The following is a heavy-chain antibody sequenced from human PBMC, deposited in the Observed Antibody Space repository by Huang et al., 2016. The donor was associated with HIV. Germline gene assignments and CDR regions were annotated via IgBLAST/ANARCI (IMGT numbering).Heavy chain of an antibody. CDR3: ARERGLAGADY. CDR2: IKSDGSEK. Sequence: EVQLVESGGGLVQPGGSLRLSCAASGFTFDTYWMSWVRQAPGKGVEWVANIKSDGSEKYFVESLKGRFTISRDNARNLLYLQRNSLRVEDTAVYYCARERGLAGADYWGQGTLVTVSS. J-gene: IGHJ4*02. D-gene: IGHD6-13*01. CDR1: GFTFDTYW. V-gene: IGHV3-7*01.